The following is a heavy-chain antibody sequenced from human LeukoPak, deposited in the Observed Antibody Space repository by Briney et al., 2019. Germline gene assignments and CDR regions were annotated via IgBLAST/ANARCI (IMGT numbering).Heavy chain of an antibody. Sequence: GGSLRLSCTASGFTFSSHGMHWVRQAPGKGLEWLTVISYDESTKYYADSVEGRFTISRDNSKNTLYLQMNSLTPGDTAVYYCVYCSDGNCFSMVRGWKYWGQGTPVTVSS. D-gene: IGHD2-15*01. CDR3: VYCSDGNCFSMVRGWKY. CDR1: GFTFSSHG. J-gene: IGHJ4*01. V-gene: IGHV3-30*03. CDR2: ISYDESTK.